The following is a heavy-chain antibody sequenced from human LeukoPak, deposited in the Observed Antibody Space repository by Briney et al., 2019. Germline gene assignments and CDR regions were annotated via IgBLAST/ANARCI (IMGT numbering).Heavy chain of an antibody. J-gene: IGHJ6*03. CDR1: GYSICSGYY. D-gene: IGHD5-18*01. V-gene: IGHV4-38-2*02. CDR2: IYHSGST. CDR3: ARDTAMVYYYYYMDV. Sequence: SETLSLTCTVSGYSICSGYYWGWIRQPPGEGLEWIGSIYHSGSTYYNPSLKSRVTISVDTSKNQFSLKLSSVTAADTAVYYCARDTAMVYYYYYMDVWGKGTTVTVSS.